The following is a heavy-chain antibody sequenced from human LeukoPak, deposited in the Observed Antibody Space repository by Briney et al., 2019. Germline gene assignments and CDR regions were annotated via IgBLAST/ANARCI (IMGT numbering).Heavy chain of an antibody. J-gene: IGHJ3*02. D-gene: IGHD2-15*01. CDR1: GFTLSSYS. V-gene: IGHV3-21*01. CDR2: ISSSSSYI. CDR3: ASPNRWSADLDQSHAFDI. Sequence: PEGSLRLSCAASGFTLSSYSMNWVRQAPGKGLEWVSSISSSSSYIYYADSVKGRFTISRDNAKNSLYLQMNSLRAEDTAVYYCASPNRWSADLDQSHAFDIWGQGTMVTVSS.